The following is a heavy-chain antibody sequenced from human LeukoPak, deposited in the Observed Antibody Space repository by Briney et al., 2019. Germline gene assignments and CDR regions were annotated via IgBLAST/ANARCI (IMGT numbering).Heavy chain of an antibody. V-gene: IGHV3-30*18. CDR1: GSTFSSYG. CDR3: AKDLYDSEAGEVDY. J-gene: IGHJ4*02. D-gene: IGHD3-22*01. Sequence: GGSLRLSCAASGSTFSSYGMHWVRQAPGKGLEWVAVISYDGSNKYYADSVKGRFTISRDNSKNTLYLQMNSLRAEDTAVYYCAKDLYDSEAGEVDYWDQGTLVTVSS. CDR2: ISYDGSNK.